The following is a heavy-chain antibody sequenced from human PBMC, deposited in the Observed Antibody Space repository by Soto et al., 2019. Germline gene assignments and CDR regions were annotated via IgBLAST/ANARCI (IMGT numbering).Heavy chain of an antibody. D-gene: IGHD6-13*01. Sequence: QVQLVQSGAELKKPGASVKVSCKASGYTFTNYGISWVRQAPGQGLEWMGWINTYHGNTKYAQKLQGRVTMTKDTSTGTAYMELTSLRSDDTAVYYWARSPGYSASWGYFYYGMKIWGQGTTVIVSS. CDR2: INTYHGNT. V-gene: IGHV1-18*01. CDR3: ARSPGYSASWGYFYYGMKI. CDR1: GYTFTNYG. J-gene: IGHJ6*02.